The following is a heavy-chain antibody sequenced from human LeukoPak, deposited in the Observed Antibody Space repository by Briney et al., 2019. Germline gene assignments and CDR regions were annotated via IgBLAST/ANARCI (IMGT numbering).Heavy chain of an antibody. Sequence: SETLSLTCTVSGYAIISGGFSWNWIRQPPGKGLEWVGCIYDRGPAHYNPSLKSRFTISVDRPKNQFFLNVTSLTAADTAVYYCARSRQASGLFSSWGQGTLVVVSS. D-gene: IGHD3-10*01. CDR1: GYAIISGGFS. J-gene: IGHJ5*02. CDR2: IYDRGPA. V-gene: IGHV4-30-2*01. CDR3: ARSRQASGLFSS.